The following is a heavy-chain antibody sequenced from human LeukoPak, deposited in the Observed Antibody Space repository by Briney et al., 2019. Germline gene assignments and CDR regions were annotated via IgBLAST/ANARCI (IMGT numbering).Heavy chain of an antibody. D-gene: IGHD2-8*01. Sequence: PSETLSLTCTVSGGSTSSYYWSWIRQPPGKGLEWIGYIYYSGSTNYNPSLKSRVTISVDTSKNQFSLKLSSVTAADTAVYYCARASWVYYAIDYWGQGTLVTVSS. J-gene: IGHJ4*02. CDR1: GGSTSSYY. CDR2: IYYSGST. V-gene: IGHV4-59*01. CDR3: ARASWVYYAIDY.